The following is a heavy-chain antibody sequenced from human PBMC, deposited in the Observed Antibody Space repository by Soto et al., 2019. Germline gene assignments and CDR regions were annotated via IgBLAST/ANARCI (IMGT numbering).Heavy chain of an antibody. CDR2: IYHSGST. CDR3: ARGNVVAIDY. Sequence: SETLSLTCSVSASSISSGGYSWSWVRQPPGKGKERIGYIYHSGSTYYNQSLKNRVTIAVDRSKNQFSLELSSVTAADTAVYYCARGNVVAIDYWGQGTLVTVSS. J-gene: IGHJ4*02. V-gene: IGHV4-30-2*01. D-gene: IGHD2-21*01. CDR1: ASSISSGGYS.